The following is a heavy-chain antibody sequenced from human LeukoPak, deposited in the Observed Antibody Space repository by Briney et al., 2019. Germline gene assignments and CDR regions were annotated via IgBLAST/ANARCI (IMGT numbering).Heavy chain of an antibody. V-gene: IGHV3-7*01. CDR2: QKQDGSEK. Sequence: GGFLELFCAAPGFHFNNHWMRRVRPGSGEGPEVVAQQKQDGSEKYYVDSVKGRFTISRDNAKNLLYLQMNSLRAEDTAVYYCAREAGATRYYYYYMDVWGKGTTVTVSS. CDR3: AREAGATRYYYYYMDV. CDR1: GFHFNNHW. D-gene: IGHD1-26*01. J-gene: IGHJ6*03.